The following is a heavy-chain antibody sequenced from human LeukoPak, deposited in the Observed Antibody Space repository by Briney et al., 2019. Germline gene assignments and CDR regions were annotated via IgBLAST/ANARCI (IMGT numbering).Heavy chain of an antibody. CDR2: ISAYNGNT. Sequence: VASVKVSCKASGYTFTSYGISWVRQAPGQGLEWMGWISAYNGNTNYAQKLQGRVTMTTDASTSTAYMELRSLRSDDTAVYYCARVWSYDILTGQLSGLHWFDPWGQGTLVTVSS. CDR3: ARVWSYDILTGQLSGLHWFDP. J-gene: IGHJ5*02. D-gene: IGHD3-9*01. CDR1: GYTFTSYG. V-gene: IGHV1-18*01.